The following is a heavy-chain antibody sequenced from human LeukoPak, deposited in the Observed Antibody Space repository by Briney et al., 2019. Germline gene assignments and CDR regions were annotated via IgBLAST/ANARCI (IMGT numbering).Heavy chain of an antibody. CDR3: ARELCYSRPGAACYM. J-gene: IGHJ3*02. D-gene: IGHD6-13*01. Sequence: GGSLRLSCAASGFTFSSYGMHWVRQAPGEGLEWGSFIWYDGSNKYYADSVRGGFTLSRDNSKNTLYLQRSRRRAEDTAVYYFARELCYSRPGAACYMGGQGTMVTVSS. V-gene: IGHV3-33*01. CDR2: IWYDGSNK. CDR1: GFTFSSYG.